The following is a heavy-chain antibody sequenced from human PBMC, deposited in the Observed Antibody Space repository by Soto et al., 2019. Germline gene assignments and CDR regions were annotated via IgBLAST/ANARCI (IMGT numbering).Heavy chain of an antibody. CDR3: ARVGYTAMVTTYYYGMDV. V-gene: IGHV1-69*06. CDR2: IIPIFGTA. D-gene: IGHD5-18*01. J-gene: IGHJ6*02. Sequence: QVQLVQSGAEVKKPGSSVKVSCKASGVTFSSYAISWVRQAPGQGLEWMGGIIPIFGTANYAQKFQGRVTITADKSTSTAYMELSSLRSEDTAVYYCARVGYTAMVTTYYYGMDVWGQGTTVTVSS. CDR1: GVTFSSYA.